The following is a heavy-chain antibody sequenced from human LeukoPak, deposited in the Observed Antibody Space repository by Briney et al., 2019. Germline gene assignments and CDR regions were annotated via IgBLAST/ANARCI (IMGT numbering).Heavy chain of an antibody. CDR3: ATLSGDSHGYDY. CDR1: GLTFNTYG. J-gene: IGHJ4*02. CDR2: ILHDGSNK. D-gene: IGHD5-18*01. Sequence: GGSLRLSCAASGLTFNTYGMGWVRQAPGKGLEWVAVILHDGSNKQYADSVKGRFTISRDNSKNTLYLQINSLRAEDTAVYYCATLSGDSHGYDYWGLGTLVTVSS. V-gene: IGHV3-30*03.